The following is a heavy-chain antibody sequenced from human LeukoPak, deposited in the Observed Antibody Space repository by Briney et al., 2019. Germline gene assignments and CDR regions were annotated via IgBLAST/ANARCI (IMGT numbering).Heavy chain of an antibody. CDR1: GFSVGSNY. CDR2: IYAGGDT. J-gene: IGHJ4*02. Sequence: PGGSLRLSCAASGFSVGSNYMSWVRQAPGKGLEFVSVIYAGGDTFYADSVKGRFSISRDSSKNTLYLQMSSLTAEDTAVYYCAQSRSSSGYGPLGFYWGQGTLVTVSS. D-gene: IGHD5-12*01. CDR3: AQSRSSSGYGPLGFY. V-gene: IGHV3-53*01.